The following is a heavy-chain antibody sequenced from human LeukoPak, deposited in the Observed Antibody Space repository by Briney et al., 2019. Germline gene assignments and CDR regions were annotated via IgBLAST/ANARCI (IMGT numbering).Heavy chain of an antibody. V-gene: IGHV3-30-3*01. D-gene: IGHD3-22*01. CDR1: GFTFSSYA. CDR2: ISYDGSNK. CDR3: AREGYYDSSGYYGSYFDY. J-gene: IGHJ4*02. Sequence: GSLRLSCAASGFTFSSYAMHWVRQAPGKGLEWVAVISYDGSNKYYADSVKGRFTISRDNSKNTLYLQMNSLRAEDTAVYYCAREGYYDSSGYYGSYFDYWGQGTLVTVSS.